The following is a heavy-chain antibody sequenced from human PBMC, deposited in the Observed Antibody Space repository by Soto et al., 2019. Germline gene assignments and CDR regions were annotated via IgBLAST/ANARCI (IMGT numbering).Heavy chain of an antibody. V-gene: IGHV3-23*01. D-gene: IGHD3-10*01. CDR1: GFTFSTFA. Sequence: QAGGSLRLSCAASGFTFSTFAMTWVRQAPGKGREWVSSISGSDGNTYYAESVKGRFTISRDNARYTVYLQMNSLRADDTAIYYCAREIVYGALHFFDYWGQGALVTVSS. CDR2: ISGSDGNT. CDR3: AREIVYGALHFFDY. J-gene: IGHJ4*02.